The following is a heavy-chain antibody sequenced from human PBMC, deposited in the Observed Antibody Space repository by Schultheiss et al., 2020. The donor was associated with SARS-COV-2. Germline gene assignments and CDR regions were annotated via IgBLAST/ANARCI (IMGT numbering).Heavy chain of an antibody. V-gene: IGHV4-38-2*01. J-gene: IGHJ4*02. CDR2: IYHSGST. CDR3: ARVEYYGSGSHDY. D-gene: IGHD3-10*01. CDR1: GYSISSGYY. Sequence: SQTLSLTCAVSGYSISSGYYWGWIRQPPGKGLEWIGEIYHSGSTNYNPSLKSRVTITVDRSNNQFSLKLSSVTAADTAVYYCARVEYYGSGSHDYWGQGTLVTVSS.